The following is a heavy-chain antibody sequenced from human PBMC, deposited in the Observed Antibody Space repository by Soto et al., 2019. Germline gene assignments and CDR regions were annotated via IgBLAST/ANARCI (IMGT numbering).Heavy chain of an antibody. CDR1: GFMFSTYW. J-gene: IGHJ4*02. CDR2: IKPDGSAR. V-gene: IGHV3-7*05. Sequence: PGGSLRLSCAASGFMFSTYWMYWVRQAPGKGLEWVASIKPDGSARYYVDSVKGRFTFSRDNAKNSLYLQMDSLRAEDTAVYYSVRDRGHYTFDYRGQGTLVTVSS. CDR3: VRDRGHYTFDY. D-gene: IGHD4-4*01.